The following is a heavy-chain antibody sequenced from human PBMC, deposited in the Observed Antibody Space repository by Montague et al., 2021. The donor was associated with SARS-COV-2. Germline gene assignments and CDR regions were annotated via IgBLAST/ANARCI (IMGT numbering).Heavy chain of an antibody. CDR1: GFSLSTSGVG. J-gene: IGHJ3*02. CDR3: AHRPGIAVAGGAFDI. D-gene: IGHD6-19*01. Sequence: PALVTPTQTITLTCTFSGFSLSTSGVGVGWIRQPPGKALEWLALXYWXSYKRYSPSLKSRLTITKDTSKNQVVLTMTNMDPVDTATYYCAHRPGIAVAGGAFDIWGQGTMVTVSS. V-gene: IGHV2-5*01. CDR2: XYWXSYK.